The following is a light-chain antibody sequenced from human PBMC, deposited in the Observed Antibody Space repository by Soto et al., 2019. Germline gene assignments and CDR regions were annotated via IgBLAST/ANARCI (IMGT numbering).Light chain of an antibody. CDR2: EGS. Sequence: QSALTQPASVSGSPGQSITISCTGTSSDVGSYNLVSWYQQHPGKAPKLMIYEGSKRPSGVSNRFSGSKSGNTASLTISGLQAEDEADYYCSSYTTRTTLYVFGTGTKVTVL. CDR3: SSYTTRTTLYV. V-gene: IGLV2-14*02. CDR1: SSDVGSYNL. J-gene: IGLJ1*01.